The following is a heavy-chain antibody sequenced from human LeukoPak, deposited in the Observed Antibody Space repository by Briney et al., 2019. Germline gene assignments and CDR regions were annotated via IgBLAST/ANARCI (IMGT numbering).Heavy chain of an antibody. CDR2: ISYDGSNK. D-gene: IGHD4-17*01. J-gene: IGHJ3*02. CDR3: AKDPNGDYVGAFDI. CDR1: GFTFGGYL. Sequence: GGSLRLSCTGSGFTFGGYLMSWVRQAPGKGLEWVAVISYDGSNKYYADSVKGRFSISRDNSKNTLYLQMNSLRAEDTAVYYCAKDPNGDYVGAFDIWGQGTMVTVSS. V-gene: IGHV3-30-3*02.